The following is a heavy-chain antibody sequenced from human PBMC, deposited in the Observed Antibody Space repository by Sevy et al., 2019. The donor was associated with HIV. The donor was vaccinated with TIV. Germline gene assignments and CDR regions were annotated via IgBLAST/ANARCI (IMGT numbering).Heavy chain of an antibody. CDR3: ARAPPVVVVPGAPSWFDP. Sequence: GSLRLSCAVYGGSFSGYYWNWIRQTPGKGLEWIGEINHSGSTNYNPSLKSPVTISVDTSKNQFSLRLNSVTAADTAVYYCARAPPVVVVPGAPSWFDPWGQGTLVTVSS. CDR1: GGSFSGYY. V-gene: IGHV4-34*01. J-gene: IGHJ5*02. CDR2: INHSGST. D-gene: IGHD2-2*01.